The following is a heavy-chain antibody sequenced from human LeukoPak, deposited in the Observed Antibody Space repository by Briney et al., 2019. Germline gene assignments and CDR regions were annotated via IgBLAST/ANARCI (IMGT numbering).Heavy chain of an antibody. CDR1: GFAFSDYW. V-gene: IGHV3-74*01. CDR3: VREGADIAAVGNYFDY. CDR2: INHDGSDT. J-gene: IGHJ4*02. Sequence: PGGSLRLSCAASGFAFSDYWMHWVRQAPGKGRVWVSRINHDGSDTIYADAVKGRFTFSRDNAKNTLHLQMNSLRVDDTAVYYCVREGADIAAVGNYFDYWGQGTLVTVSS. D-gene: IGHD6-13*01.